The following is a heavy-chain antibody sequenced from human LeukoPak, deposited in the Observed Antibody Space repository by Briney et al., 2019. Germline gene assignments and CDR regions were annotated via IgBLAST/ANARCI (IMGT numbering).Heavy chain of an antibody. CDR1: GGTFSSYA. CDR2: IIPILGIA. V-gene: IGHV1-69*04. J-gene: IGHJ5*02. CDR3: ARSHHGGSSGWFDP. Sequence: EASVKVSCKASGGTFSSYAISWVRQAPGQGLEWMGRIIPILGIANYAQKFQGRVTITADKSTSTAYMELSSLRSEDTAVYYCARSHHGGSSGWFDPWGQGTLVTVSS. D-gene: IGHD2-15*01.